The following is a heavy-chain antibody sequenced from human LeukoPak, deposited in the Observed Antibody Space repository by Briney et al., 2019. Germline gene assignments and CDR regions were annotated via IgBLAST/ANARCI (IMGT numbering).Heavy chain of an antibody. D-gene: IGHD3-22*01. J-gene: IGHJ4*02. CDR3: AKAREDSSGYHFDY. V-gene: IGHV3-30-3*01. Sequence: PGGSLRLSCAASGFTFSSYAMHRVRQAPGKGLEWVAVISYDVSNKYYADSVKGRFTISRDNSKNTLYLQMNSLRAEDTAVYYCAKAREDSSGYHFDYWGQGTLVTVSS. CDR2: ISYDVSNK. CDR1: GFTFSSYA.